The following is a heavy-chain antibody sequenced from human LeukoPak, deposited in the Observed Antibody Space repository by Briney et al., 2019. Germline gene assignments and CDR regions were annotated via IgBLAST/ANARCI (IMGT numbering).Heavy chain of an antibody. J-gene: IGHJ6*03. CDR2: IIGSGSYT. D-gene: IGHD4-11*01. CDR1: GFTFSDYA. CDR3: ARRGDYSNYADYYYYYMDV. Sequence: PGGSLRLSCAASGFTFSDYAMIWVRQAPGKGLEWVSAIIGSGSYTYYADSVKGRFTISRDNSKNTLYLQMNSLRAEDTAVYYCARRGDYSNYADYYYYYMDVWGKGTTVTVSS. V-gene: IGHV3-23*01.